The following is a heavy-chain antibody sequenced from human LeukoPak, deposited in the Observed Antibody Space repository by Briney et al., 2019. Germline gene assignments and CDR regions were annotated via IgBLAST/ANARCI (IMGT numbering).Heavy chain of an antibody. D-gene: IGHD3-3*01. CDR2: IWHDGSNA. Sequence: GGSLTLSCTASGFTFSDYGMHWVRQAPGKGLEWVAVIWHDGSNAYYERSVRGRFIISRDNSRNRLYLQMNRLRAVDTAVYYCVRDYDYYDLWSCYCPDDFDTWGPGTTVIVSS. V-gene: IGHV3-33*01. J-gene: IGHJ3*02. CDR1: GFTFSDYG. CDR3: VRDYDYYDLWSCYCPDDFDT.